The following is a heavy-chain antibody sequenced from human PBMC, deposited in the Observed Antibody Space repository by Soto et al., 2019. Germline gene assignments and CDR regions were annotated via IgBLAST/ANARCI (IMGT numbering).Heavy chain of an antibody. Sequence: PGGSLRLSCPASGFTFSSYAMSWVRQAPGKGLEWVSAISGSGGSTYYADSVKGRFTISRDNSKNTLYLQMNSLRAEDTAVYYSASGDKFDWGYSEFDHWGQGTLVTVSS. J-gene: IGHJ5*02. CDR3: ASGDKFDWGYSEFDH. V-gene: IGHV3-23*01. CDR2: ISGSGGST. D-gene: IGHD3-9*01. CDR1: GFTFSSYA.